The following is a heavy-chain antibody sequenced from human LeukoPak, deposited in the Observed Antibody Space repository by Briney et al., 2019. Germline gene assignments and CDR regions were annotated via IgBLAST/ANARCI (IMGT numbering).Heavy chain of an antibody. CDR3: ARDHIKAGLINDSSGYCR. CDR1: GFTFSSYA. D-gene: IGHD3-22*01. V-gene: IGHV3-23*01. J-gene: IGHJ4*02. Sequence: PGGSLRLSCAASGFTFSSYAMSWVRQAPGKGLEWVSAISGSGGSTYYADSVKGRFTISRDNSKNTLYLQMGSLRAEDMAVYYCARDHIKAGLINDSSGYCRGGQGTLVTVSS. CDR2: ISGSGGST.